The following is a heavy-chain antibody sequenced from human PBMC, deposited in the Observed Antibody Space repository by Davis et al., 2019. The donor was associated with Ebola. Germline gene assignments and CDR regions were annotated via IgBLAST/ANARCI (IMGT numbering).Heavy chain of an antibody. CDR3: ARTTKTSVSDSGLGYTYFDP. CDR1: GDSFSDYY. V-gene: IGHV4-34*01. Sequence: SQTLSLTCAVSGDSFSDYYRSWVRQSPGKGLEWIGYVSHAGFTDYNPSLTSRVTISVDTSKNQFFLKMNPVNAADTAVYYCARTTKTSVSDSGLGYTYFDPWSQGTLVTVSS. D-gene: IGHD1-1*01. CDR2: VSHAGFT. J-gene: IGHJ5*02.